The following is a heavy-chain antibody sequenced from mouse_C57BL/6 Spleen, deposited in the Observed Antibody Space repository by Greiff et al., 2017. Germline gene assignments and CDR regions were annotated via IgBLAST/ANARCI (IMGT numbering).Heavy chain of an antibody. Sequence: QVQLQQPGAELVRPGTSVKLSCKASGYTFTSYWMHWVKQRPGQGLEWIGVIDPSDSYTNYNQKFKGKATLTVDTSSSTAYMQLSSLTSEDSAVYYCARLYEEGYFDVWGTGTTVTVSS. CDR3: ARLYEEGYFDV. V-gene: IGHV1-59*01. D-gene: IGHD1-1*01. CDR1: GYTFTSYW. CDR2: IDPSDSYT. J-gene: IGHJ1*03.